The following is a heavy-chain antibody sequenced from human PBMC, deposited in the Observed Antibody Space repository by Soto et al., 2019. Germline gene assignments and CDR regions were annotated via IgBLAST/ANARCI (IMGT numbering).Heavy chain of an antibody. V-gene: IGHV3-33*01. D-gene: IGHD6-19*01. Sequence: QVQLVECGGGVVQPGRSLRLSCAASGFTFSSYGMHWVRQAPGKGLEWVAVIWYDGSNKYYADSVKGRFTISRDNSKNTLYLQMNSLRAEDTAVYYCARDFFLKYPGLAVAGTCGLRYWGQGTLVTVSS. CDR1: GFTFSSYG. CDR3: ARDFFLKYPGLAVAGTCGLRY. J-gene: IGHJ4*02. CDR2: IWYDGSNK.